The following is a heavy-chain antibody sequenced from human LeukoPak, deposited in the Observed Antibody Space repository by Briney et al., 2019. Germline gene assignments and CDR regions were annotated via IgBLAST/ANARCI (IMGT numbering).Heavy chain of an antibody. J-gene: IGHJ3*02. CDR2: IKSKTDGGTT. CDR1: GFTFSSYW. D-gene: IGHD5-18*01. V-gene: IGHV3-15*01. Sequence: PGGSLRLSCAASGFTFSSYWMSWVRQAPGKGLEWVGRIKSKTDGGTTDYAAPVKGRFTISRDDSKNTLYLQMNSLKTEDTAVYYCTARLHPNAFDIWGQGTMVTVSS. CDR3: TARLHPNAFDI.